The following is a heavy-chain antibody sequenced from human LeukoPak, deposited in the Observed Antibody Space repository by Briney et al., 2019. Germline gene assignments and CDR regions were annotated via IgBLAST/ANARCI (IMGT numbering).Heavy chain of an antibody. CDR2: IYPGDSDT. D-gene: IGHD3-10*01. CDR1: GYIFTSYW. Sequence: GESLEISCEGSGYIFTSYWIGWVRPLPGKGVGWMGIIYPGDSDTRYSPSFQGQVTISADKSISTAYLQWSSLKASDTAMYYCARQQYYYGSGSYSDYWGQGTLVTVSS. CDR3: ARQQYYYGSGSYSDY. J-gene: IGHJ4*02. V-gene: IGHV5-51*01.